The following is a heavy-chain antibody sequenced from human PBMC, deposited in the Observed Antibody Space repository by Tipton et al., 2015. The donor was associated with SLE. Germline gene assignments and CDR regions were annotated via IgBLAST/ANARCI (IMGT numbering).Heavy chain of an antibody. V-gene: IGHV4-28*01. J-gene: IGHJ2*01. CDR3: ARNGGSYYMYFNL. CDR1: GYSISNSNW. Sequence: TLSPTCAVSGYSISNSNWWAWIRQPPGKGLEWIGYIYYSGSTFYNPSLKSRVTMSVDTSKNQFSLKLSSVTAADTAVYYCARNGGSYYMYFNLWGRGTLVTVSS. CDR2: IYYSGST. D-gene: IGHD1-26*01.